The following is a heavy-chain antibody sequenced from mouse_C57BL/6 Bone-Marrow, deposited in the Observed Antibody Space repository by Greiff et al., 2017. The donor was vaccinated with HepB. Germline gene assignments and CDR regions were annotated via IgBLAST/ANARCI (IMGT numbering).Heavy chain of an antibody. CDR1: GFTFSDYY. D-gene: IGHD1-1*01. V-gene: IGHV5-12*01. Sequence: EVKVEESGGGLVQPGGSLKLSCAASGFTFSDYYLYWVRQTPEKRLEWVAYISNGGGSTYYPDTVKGRFTISRDNAKNTLYLQMSRLKSEDTAMYYCARQVTTVVAPLGFDVWGTGTTVTVSS. J-gene: IGHJ1*03. CDR2: ISNGGGST. CDR3: ARQVTTVVAPLGFDV.